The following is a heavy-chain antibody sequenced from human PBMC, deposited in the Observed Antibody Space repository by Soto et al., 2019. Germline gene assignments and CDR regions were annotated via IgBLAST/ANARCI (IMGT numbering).Heavy chain of an antibody. V-gene: IGHV3-30-3*01. Sequence: QVQLVESGGGVVQPGRSLRLSCAASGFTFSIYAMHWVRQAPGKGLEWEAVISYDGSNKYYADSVKGRFTISRDNSKNTVYLQMNSLRAEDSAVYYCARVYSEGWFGHWGQGTLVTVSS. D-gene: IGHD2-8*01. CDR3: ARVYSEGWFGH. CDR1: GFTFSIYA. CDR2: ISYDGSNK. J-gene: IGHJ5*02.